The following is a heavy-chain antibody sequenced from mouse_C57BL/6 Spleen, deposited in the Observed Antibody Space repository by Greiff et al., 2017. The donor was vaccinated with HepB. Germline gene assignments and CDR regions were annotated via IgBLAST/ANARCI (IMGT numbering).Heavy chain of an antibody. CDR3: ARGDSSGMFAY. Sequence: VQLQQPGAELVMPGASVKLSCKASGYTFTSYWMHWVKQRPGQGLEWIGEIDPSDSYTNYNQKFKGKSTLTVDKSSSTAYMQLSSLTSEDSAVYYCARGDSSGMFAYWGQGTLVTVSA. V-gene: IGHV1-69*01. J-gene: IGHJ3*01. CDR1: GYTFTSYW. D-gene: IGHD3-2*02. CDR2: IDPSDSYT.